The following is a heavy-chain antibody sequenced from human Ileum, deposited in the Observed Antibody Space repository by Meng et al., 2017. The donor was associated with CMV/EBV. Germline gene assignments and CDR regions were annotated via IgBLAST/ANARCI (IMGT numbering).Heavy chain of an antibody. CDR1: GFTFSDYA. CDR3: AREAPGFFDY. CDR2: INGRGSYT. Sequence: LSCSASGFTFSDYAMGRLRQAPGKGLEWVSVINGRGSYTNQADSVRGRFTISRDQSRNTVSLQMNSLRVEDTAIYYCAREAPGFFDYWGQGILVTVSS. V-gene: IGHV3-23*01. J-gene: IGHJ4*02.